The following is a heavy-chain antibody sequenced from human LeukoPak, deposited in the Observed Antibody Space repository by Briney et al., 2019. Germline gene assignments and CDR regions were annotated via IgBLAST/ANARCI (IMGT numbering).Heavy chain of an antibody. CDR1: GFTFSSYS. V-gene: IGHV3-21*01. CDR3: ASPGYSSSWSGVSDY. D-gene: IGHD6-13*01. Sequence: PGGSLRLSCAASGFTFSSYSMNWVRHAPGKGREWVSSISSSSSYIYYADSVKGRFTISRDNAKNSLYLQMNSLRAEDTAVYYCASPGYSSSWSGVSDYWGQGTLVTVSS. CDR2: ISSSSSYI. J-gene: IGHJ4*02.